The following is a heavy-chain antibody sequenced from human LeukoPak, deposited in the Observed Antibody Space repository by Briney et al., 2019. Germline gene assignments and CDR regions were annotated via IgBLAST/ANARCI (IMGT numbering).Heavy chain of an antibody. V-gene: IGHV3-53*01. CDR1: GFTVSSNY. D-gene: IGHD6-19*01. Sequence: PGGSLRLSCAASGFTVSSNYMSWVRQAPGKGLEWVSVIYSGGSTYYADSVKGRFTISRDNSKNTLYLQMNSLRAEDTAVYYCARVVAGTGYYFDYWGQGTLVTVSS. J-gene: IGHJ4*02. CDR2: IYSGGST. CDR3: ARVVAGTGYYFDY.